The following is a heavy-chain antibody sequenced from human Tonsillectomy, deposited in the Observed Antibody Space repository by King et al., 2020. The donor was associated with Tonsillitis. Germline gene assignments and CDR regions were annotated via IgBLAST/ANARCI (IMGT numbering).Heavy chain of an antibody. J-gene: IGHJ4*02. V-gene: IGHV4-61*02. Sequence: VQLQESGPGLVKPSQTLSLTCTVSGGSINSGSYSWGWIRQPAGRRLEWIGRMYTSGSANYNPSLKNRATLSVDTSKNQFSLKLSSVTAADTAIYYCASRASTDYWGQGVLVTVSS. CDR2: MYTSGSA. CDR3: ASRASTDY. CDR1: GGSINSGSYS. D-gene: IGHD2-21*01.